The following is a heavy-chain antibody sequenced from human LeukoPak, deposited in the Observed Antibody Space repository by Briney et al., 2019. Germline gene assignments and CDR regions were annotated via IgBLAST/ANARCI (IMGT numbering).Heavy chain of an antibody. CDR2: INPNSGGT. Sequence: GASVKVSCKASGYTFTGYYMHWVRQAPGQGLEWMGRINPNSGGTNYAQKFQGRVTMTRDTSISTAHMELSRLRSDDTAVYYCARVGRGLYSSYIAVAGHRIDYWGQGTLVTVSS. J-gene: IGHJ4*02. CDR3: ARVGRGLYSSYIAVAGHRIDY. D-gene: IGHD6-19*01. CDR1: GYTFTGYY. V-gene: IGHV1-2*06.